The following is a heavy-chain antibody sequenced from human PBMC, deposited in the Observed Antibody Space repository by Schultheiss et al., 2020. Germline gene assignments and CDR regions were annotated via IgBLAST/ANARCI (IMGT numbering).Heavy chain of an antibody. CDR1: GFTFSSYA. D-gene: IGHD2-8*01. Sequence: GGSLRLSCAASGFTFSSYAMSWVRQAPGKGLEWVANIKQDGSEKYYVDSVKGRFTISRDNSKNTLYLQMNSLRAEDTAVYYCAKDLRPYDYYYGMDVWGQGTTVTVSS. V-gene: IGHV3-7*01. CDR3: AKDLRPYDYYYGMDV. J-gene: IGHJ6*02. CDR2: IKQDGSEK.